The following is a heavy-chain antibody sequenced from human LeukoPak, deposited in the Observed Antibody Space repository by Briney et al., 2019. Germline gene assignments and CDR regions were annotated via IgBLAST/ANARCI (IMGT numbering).Heavy chain of an antibody. CDR3: TSRPEPHQVDYYYGSGSYSSSNFDY. V-gene: IGHV4-34*01. CDR1: GGSFSGYY. Sequence: SETLSLTCAVYGGSFSGYYWSWIRQPPGKGLEWIGEINHSGSTNYNPSLKSRVTISVDTSQNQFSLKLSSVTAADTAVYYCTSRPEPHQVDYYYGSGSYSSSNFDYWGQGTLVTVSS. J-gene: IGHJ4*02. CDR2: INHSGST. D-gene: IGHD3-10*01.